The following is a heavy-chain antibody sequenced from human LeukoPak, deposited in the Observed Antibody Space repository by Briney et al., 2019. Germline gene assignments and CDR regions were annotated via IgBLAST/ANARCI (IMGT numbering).Heavy chain of an antibody. D-gene: IGHD4-17*01. CDR3: TRDDYGDYFRLDY. Sequence: GGSLRLSCTASGFTFGDYAMSWFRQAPGKGLEWVGFIRSKAYGGTTEYAASVKGRFTISRDDSKSIAYLQMNSLKTEDTAVYYCTRDDYGDYFRLDYRGQGTLVTVSS. CDR1: GFTFGDYA. CDR2: IRSKAYGGTT. J-gene: IGHJ4*02. V-gene: IGHV3-49*03.